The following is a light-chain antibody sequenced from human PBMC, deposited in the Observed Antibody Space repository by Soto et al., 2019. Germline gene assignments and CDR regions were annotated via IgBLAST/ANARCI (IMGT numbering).Light chain of an antibody. Sequence: EIVMTQSPVTLSVSPGERVTLSCRASQSVSSNLAWYQQKPGQAPRLLIYGASTRATGIPARFSGSGSGTEFTLIISSLQSEDFAVYYCQQYNNWPPWTFGQGTKVEIK. CDR3: QQYNNWPPWT. J-gene: IGKJ1*01. CDR2: GAS. CDR1: QSVSSN. V-gene: IGKV3-15*01.